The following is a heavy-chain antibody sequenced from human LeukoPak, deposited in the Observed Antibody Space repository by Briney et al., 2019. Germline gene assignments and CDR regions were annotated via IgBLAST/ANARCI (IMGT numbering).Heavy chain of an antibody. CDR3: AGESFDI. CDR2: ISKDGNSQ. V-gene: IGHV3-30*04. Sequence: PGRSLRLSCAASGFTFSSYALDWVRQAPGKGLEWVAVISKDGNSQNYADSVKGRFTISRDNSKNTLYLQMNSLRSEDTAVYYCAGESFDIWGQGTTVTVSS. CDR1: GFTFSSYA. J-gene: IGHJ3*02.